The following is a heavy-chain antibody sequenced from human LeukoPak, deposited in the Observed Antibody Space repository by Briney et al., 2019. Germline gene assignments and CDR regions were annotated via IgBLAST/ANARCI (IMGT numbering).Heavy chain of an antibody. CDR2: ISYDGSNK. J-gene: IGHJ6*03. CDR1: GFTFSRYG. CDR3: ATNGGSSGYYMDV. V-gene: IGHV3-30*03. D-gene: IGHD3-10*01. Sequence: GGSLRLSCAASGFTFSRYGMHWVRQAPGKGLEWVAVISYDGSNKYYADSVKGRFTISRDNSKNTLYLQMNSLRAEDTAVYYCATNGGSSGYYMDVWGKGTTVTVSS.